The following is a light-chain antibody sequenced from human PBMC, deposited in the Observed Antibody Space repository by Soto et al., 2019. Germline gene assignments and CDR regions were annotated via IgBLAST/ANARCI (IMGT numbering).Light chain of an antibody. Sequence: QLVLTQPPSASGTPGQRITISCSGSSSNIGSHTVNWHQQVPGTAPKLLIYSNNERPSGVPDRFSGSKSGTSASLAISGLQSGDDADYYCAAWDDSLNGVIFCGGTKLTVL. CDR2: SNN. CDR1: SSNIGSHT. J-gene: IGLJ2*01. V-gene: IGLV1-44*01. CDR3: AAWDDSLNGVI.